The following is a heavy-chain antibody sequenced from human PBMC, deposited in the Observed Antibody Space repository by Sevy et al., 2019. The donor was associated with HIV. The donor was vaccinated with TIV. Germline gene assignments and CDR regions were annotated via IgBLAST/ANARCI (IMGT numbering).Heavy chain of an antibody. D-gene: IGHD3-16*01. V-gene: IGHV3-23*01. J-gene: IGHJ4*02. Sequence: GGSLRLSCAASGFTFRSYAMSWVRQAPGKGLEWVAVISGSGGSTFYADSVKGRFTISRDNSKNTLDLEMNSLRAEDTAVYYCAKDVTFEGDHFDHWGQGILVTVSS. CDR3: AKDVTFEGDHFDH. CDR2: ISGSGGST. CDR1: GFTFRSYA.